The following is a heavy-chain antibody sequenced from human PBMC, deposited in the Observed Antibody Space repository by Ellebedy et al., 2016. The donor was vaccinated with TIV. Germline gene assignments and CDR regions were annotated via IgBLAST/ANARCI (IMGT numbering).Heavy chain of an antibody. CDR1: GYTFTSDG. V-gene: IGHV1-3*04. D-gene: IGHD1-1*01. J-gene: IGHJ6*03. CDR3: AKDFPAYTWKSGRAAPEPYYMDV. Sequence: AASVKVSCKASGYTFTSDGLHWVRQAPGQRLEWMGWINTGNGNTKYSQKFRGRVTITRDTSASTGFMEVSSLSSEDTAVYYCAKDFPAYTWKSGRAAPEPYYMDVWGKGTSVTVSS. CDR2: INTGNGNT.